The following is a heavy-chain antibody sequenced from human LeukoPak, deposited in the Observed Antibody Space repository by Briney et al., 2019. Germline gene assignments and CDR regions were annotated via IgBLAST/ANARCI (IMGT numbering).Heavy chain of an antibody. CDR3: ARDFRVCSSGSCYSGPFDY. J-gene: IGHJ4*02. CDR1: GYSISSDYF. CDR2: IYHSWST. D-gene: IGHD2-15*01. Sequence: PSETLSLTCTVSGYSISSDYFWSWIRQSPGKGLEWIGSIYHSWSTYFNPSLKSRVTISVDTSKNQFSLKLSSVTAADTAVYYCARDFRVCSSGSCYSGPFDYWGQGTLVTVSS. V-gene: IGHV4-38-2*02.